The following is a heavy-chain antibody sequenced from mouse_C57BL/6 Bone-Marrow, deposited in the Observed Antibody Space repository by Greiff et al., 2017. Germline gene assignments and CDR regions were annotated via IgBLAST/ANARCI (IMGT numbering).Heavy chain of an antibody. V-gene: IGHV5-4*03. J-gene: IGHJ4*01. D-gene: IGHD1-3*01. CDR2: ISDGGSYT. CDR3: ARNDESFLYYAMDY. Sequence: EVKLVESGGGLVQPGGSLKLSCAASGFTFSSYAMSWVRQTPEKRLEWVATISDGGSYTYYPDNVKGRFTIFSDNAKNNLYLQMSHLKSEDTAMYYCARNDESFLYYAMDYWCQGTSVTVSS. CDR1: GFTFSSYA.